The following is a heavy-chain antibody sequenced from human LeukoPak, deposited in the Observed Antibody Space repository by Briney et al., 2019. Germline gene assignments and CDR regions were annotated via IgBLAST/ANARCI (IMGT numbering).Heavy chain of an antibody. V-gene: IGHV1-2*02. D-gene: IGHD1-26*01. CDR1: GYTFTGYY. J-gene: IGHJ4*02. CDR3: ARDSGTFSFVY. CDR2: ISPNSGGT. Sequence: ASVKVSCKASGYTFTGYYIHWVRQAPGQGLEWMGWISPNSGGTNYAQKFQGRVTMTRDTSINTAYMELSRLRSDDTAVYYCARDSGTFSFVYWGQGTVVTVSS.